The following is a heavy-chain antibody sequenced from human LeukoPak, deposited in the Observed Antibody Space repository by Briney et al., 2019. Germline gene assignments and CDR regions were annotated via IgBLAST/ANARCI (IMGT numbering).Heavy chain of an antibody. CDR1: GFTFTSHS. CDR3: TRDASGFGECPDH. V-gene: IGHV3-9*01. D-gene: IGHD3-10*01. Sequence: PGGSLRLSCAASGFTFTSHSMNWVRQAPGKGLEWVSGISWSSSSITYVDSVKGRFTISRDNAKNSLYLQMNSLRPEDTALYYCTRDASGFGECPDHWGQGTLVTVSA. CDR2: ISWSSSSI. J-gene: IGHJ4*02.